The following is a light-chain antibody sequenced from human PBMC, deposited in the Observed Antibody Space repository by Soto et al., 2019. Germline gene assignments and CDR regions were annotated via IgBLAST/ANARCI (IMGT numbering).Light chain of an antibody. V-gene: IGKV1-33*01. CDR1: QNINNY. J-gene: IGKJ5*01. Sequence: DIQVTQSPSSLSASLGYRVALTCQASQNINNYLNWYQQKPGRAPKLLIYDASNLEAGVPSRFRGSGSGTDFTFTISRLQPEDIATYYCQQYENLPTFGQGTRLEIK. CDR2: DAS. CDR3: QQYENLPT.